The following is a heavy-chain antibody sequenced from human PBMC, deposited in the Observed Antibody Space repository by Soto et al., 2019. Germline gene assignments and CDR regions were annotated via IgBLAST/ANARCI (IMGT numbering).Heavy chain of an antibody. V-gene: IGHV3-23*01. CDR3: AKSLTMIVVVIIGDAFDI. CDR2: IIGSGGST. J-gene: IGHJ3*02. CDR1: GFTFSSYA. Sequence: EVQLLESGGGLVQPGGSLRLSCAASGFTFSSYAMSWVRQAPGKGLEWVSAIIGSGGSTYYADSVKGRFTISRDNSKNTLYLQMNSMRAEDTAVYYCAKSLTMIVVVIIGDAFDIWGQGTMVTVSS. D-gene: IGHD3-22*01.